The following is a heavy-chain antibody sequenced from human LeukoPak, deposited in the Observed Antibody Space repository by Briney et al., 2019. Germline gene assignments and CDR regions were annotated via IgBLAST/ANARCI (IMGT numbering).Heavy chain of an antibody. CDR1: GGTFSSYA. V-gene: IGHV1-69*06. CDR2: IIPIFGTA. Sequence: SVKVSCKASGGTFSSYAISWVRQAPGQGLEWMGGIIPIFGTANYAQKFQGRVTITADKSTSTAYMELSSLRSEDTAVYYCARDPHYYDSSGYTINDAFDIWGQGTMVTVSS. J-gene: IGHJ3*02. CDR3: ARDPHYYDSSGYTINDAFDI. D-gene: IGHD3-22*01.